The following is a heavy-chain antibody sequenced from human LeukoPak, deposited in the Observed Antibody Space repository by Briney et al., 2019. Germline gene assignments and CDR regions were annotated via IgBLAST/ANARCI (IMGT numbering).Heavy chain of an antibody. Sequence: GGSLRLSCAVSGLTLSNYGMSWVRQAPGKGLEWVAGISDSGGSTNYADSVKGRFTISRDNPKNTLYLQMNSLRAEDTAVYFCAKRGVVIRVILVGFHKEAYYFDSRGQGALVTVSS. V-gene: IGHV3-23*01. D-gene: IGHD3-22*01. CDR1: GLTLSNYG. CDR2: ISDSGGST. CDR3: AKRGVVIRVILVGFHKEAYYFDS. J-gene: IGHJ4*02.